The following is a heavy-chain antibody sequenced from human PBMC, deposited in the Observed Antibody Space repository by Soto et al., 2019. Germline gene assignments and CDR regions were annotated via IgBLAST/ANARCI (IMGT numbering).Heavy chain of an antibody. J-gene: IGHJ4*02. CDR3: ARTRRGIWSHVSYFDY. D-gene: IGHD3-3*01. V-gene: IGHV4-34*01. Sequence: SETLSLTCAVYGGSFSGFYWSWIRQPPGKGLEWIGEFNLSGSTNYNPSLKSRVTISLDTSKNQFSLKLSSVTAADTAVYYCARTRRGIWSHVSYFDYWGQGTLVTVSS. CDR1: GGSFSGFY. CDR2: FNLSGST.